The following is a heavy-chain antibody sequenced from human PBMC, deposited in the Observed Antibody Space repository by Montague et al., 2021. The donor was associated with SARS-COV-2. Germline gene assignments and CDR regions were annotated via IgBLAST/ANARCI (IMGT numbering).Heavy chain of an antibody. D-gene: IGHD5-12*01. V-gene: IGHV3-11*01. CDR3: ARDQGGYGTFDT. CDR1: GFIFSDYY. Sequence: SLRLSCAASGFIFSDYYMTWIRQAPGKGLEWVSHISGSGSKTYYAESVKGRLTISRDTANNSVYLQMKFLGAEDTAVYYCARDQGGYGTFDTWGQGTMVTVSS. J-gene: IGHJ3*02. CDR2: ISGSGSKT.